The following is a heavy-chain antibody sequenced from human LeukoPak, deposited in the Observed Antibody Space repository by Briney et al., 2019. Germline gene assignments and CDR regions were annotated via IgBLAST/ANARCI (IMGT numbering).Heavy chain of an antibody. Sequence: TGGSLRLSCEASGFTFSMYWMHWVRQAPGKGLVWVSRIKSDGKTNYADSVKGRFTISRDNAKNTVSLKMDSLRAEDTGVYYCARAPSEVGGYYPEYFRHWGQGTLVTVSS. J-gene: IGHJ1*01. V-gene: IGHV3-74*01. CDR1: GFTFSMYW. CDR2: IKSDGKT. D-gene: IGHD3-22*01. CDR3: ARAPSEVGGYYPEYFRH.